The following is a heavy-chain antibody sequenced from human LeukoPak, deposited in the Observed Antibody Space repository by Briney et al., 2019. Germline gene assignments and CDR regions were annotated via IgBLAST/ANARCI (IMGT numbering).Heavy chain of an antibody. J-gene: IGHJ4*02. D-gene: IGHD2-15*01. V-gene: IGHV1-46*01. CDR1: GYTFTSYY. CDR3: ASEVVAAEAARPLGY. CDR2: INPSGGST. Sequence: GASVKVSCKASGYTFTSYYMHWVRQAPGQGLEWMGIINPSGGSTSYAQKFQGRVTMTRDTSTSTVYMELSSLRSEDTAVYYCASEVVAAEAARPLGYWGQGTLVTVSS.